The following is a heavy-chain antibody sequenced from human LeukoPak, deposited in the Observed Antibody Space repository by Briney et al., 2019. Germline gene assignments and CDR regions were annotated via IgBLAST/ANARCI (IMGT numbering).Heavy chain of an antibody. CDR3: SSGGSCYYGGCAFDI. CDR2: IYTSGST. D-gene: IGHD2-15*01. CDR1: GGSISSGSYY. Sequence: SQTLSLTCTVSGGSISSGSYYWSWIRQPAGKGLEWIGRIYTSGSTNYNPSLKSRVTISVDTSKNQFSLKLNSVTAADTALYYCSSGGSCYYGGCAFDIWGQGTMVTVSS. V-gene: IGHV4-61*02. J-gene: IGHJ3*02.